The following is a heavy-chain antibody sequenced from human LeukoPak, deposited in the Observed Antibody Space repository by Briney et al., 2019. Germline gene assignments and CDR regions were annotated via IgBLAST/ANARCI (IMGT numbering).Heavy chain of an antibody. Sequence: ASVKVSCKASGYTFISYGISWVRQAPGQGLEWMGWSSGIKGNTYYAQKVQGRVTMTTDTSTSTVYMELRSLRSDDTTVYYSARDRVCSGCSCYTQGYYYYGMDAWGQGTTVTVSS. D-gene: IGHD2-15*01. CDR2: SSGIKGNT. CDR3: ARDRVCSGCSCYTQGYYYYGMDA. V-gene: IGHV1-18*01. J-gene: IGHJ6*02. CDR1: GYTFISYG.